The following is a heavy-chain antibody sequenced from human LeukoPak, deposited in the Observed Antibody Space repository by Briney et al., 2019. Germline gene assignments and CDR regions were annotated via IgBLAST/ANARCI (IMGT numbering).Heavy chain of an antibody. CDR2: VSSSDSSS. CDR3: AKGRGYCSGGSCYSDY. Sequence: PGGSLRLSXAASGFTLSSYAMTRVRQAPGKGLEWVSTVSSSDSSSYYADSVKGRFTISRDNSKNTLYLQMNSLRAEDTAVYYCAKGRGYCSGGSCYSDYWGQGTLVTVSS. CDR1: GFTLSSYA. V-gene: IGHV3-23*01. D-gene: IGHD2-15*01. J-gene: IGHJ4*02.